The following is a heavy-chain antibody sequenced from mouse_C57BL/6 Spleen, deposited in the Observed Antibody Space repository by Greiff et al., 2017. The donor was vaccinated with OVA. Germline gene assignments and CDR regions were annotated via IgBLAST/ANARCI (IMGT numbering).Heavy chain of an antibody. J-gene: IGHJ4*01. D-gene: IGHD1-1*01. CDR3: ARVGYYGSSPYAMDY. CDR1: GYTFTSYW. V-gene: IGHV1-50*01. CDR2: IDPSDSYT. Sequence: VQLQQPGAELVKPGASVKLSCKASGYTFTSYWMQWVKQRPGQGLEWIGEIDPSDSYTNYNQKFKGKATLTVDTSSSTAYMQLSSLTSEDSAVYYGARVGYYGSSPYAMDYWGQGTSVTVSS.